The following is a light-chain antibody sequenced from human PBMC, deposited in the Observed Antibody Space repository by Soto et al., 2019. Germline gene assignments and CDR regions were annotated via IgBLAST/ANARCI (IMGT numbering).Light chain of an antibody. Sequence: QSALTQPASVSGSHGQSITISCTGTSSDVGGYNYVSWYQQHPGKAPKLMISEVSNRPSGVSNRFSGSKSGNTASLTISGLQAEDEADYYCSSYTSSSTRVFGGGTKVTVL. CDR2: EVS. CDR1: SSDVGGYNY. CDR3: SSYTSSSTRV. J-gene: IGLJ3*02. V-gene: IGLV2-14*01.